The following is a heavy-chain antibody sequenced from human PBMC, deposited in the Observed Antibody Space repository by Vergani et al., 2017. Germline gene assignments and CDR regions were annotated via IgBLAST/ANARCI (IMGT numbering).Heavy chain of an antibody. D-gene: IGHD3-3*01. CDR3: ATEDSYDYDYWKNYYMDV. V-gene: IGHV3-30*03. CDR1: GFTFSSYG. J-gene: IGHJ6*03. Sequence: QVQLVESGGGVVQPGRSLRLSCAASGFTFSSYGMHWVRQAPGKGLEWVAVISYDGSNTYYADSVKGRFTISRDNSKNTLYLQMNSLIAEDTTVYYCATEDSYDYDYWKNYYMDVWGKGTTVTVSS. CDR2: ISYDGSNT.